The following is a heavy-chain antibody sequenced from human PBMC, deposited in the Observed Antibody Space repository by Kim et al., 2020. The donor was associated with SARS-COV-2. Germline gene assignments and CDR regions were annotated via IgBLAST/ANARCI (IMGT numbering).Heavy chain of an antibody. CDR3: AKSRARRSAFDI. J-gene: IGHJ3*02. Sequence: YYADSVKGRFTISRDNAKNTLYLQMNSLRAEDTAVYYCAKSRARRSAFDIWGQGTMVTVSS. D-gene: IGHD6-13*01. V-gene: IGHV3-23*01.